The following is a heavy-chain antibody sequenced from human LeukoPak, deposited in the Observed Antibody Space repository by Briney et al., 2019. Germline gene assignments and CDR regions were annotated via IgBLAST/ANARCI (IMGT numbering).Heavy chain of an antibody. Sequence: PSETLSLTCTVSGGSISSSSYYWGWIRQPPGKGLEWIGSIYYSGSTYYNPSLKSRVTISVDTSKNQFSLKLSSVTAADTAVYYCARLETGSSSSFPDVIAFDIWGQGTMVTVSS. D-gene: IGHD6-13*01. CDR3: ARLETGSSSSFPDVIAFDI. CDR2: IYYSGST. CDR1: GGSISSSSYY. V-gene: IGHV4-39*01. J-gene: IGHJ3*02.